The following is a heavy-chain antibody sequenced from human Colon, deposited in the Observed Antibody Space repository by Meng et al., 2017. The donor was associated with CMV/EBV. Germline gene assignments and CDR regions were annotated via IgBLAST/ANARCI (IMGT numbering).Heavy chain of an antibody. V-gene: IGHV1-46*01. CDR2: INPTGGTT. J-gene: IGHJ4*02. Sequence: CKASGYTFSSYHMHWVRQAPGQGLEWMGIINPTGGTTPYAPRFQGRVTLTRDTSTITVYMELRSLRSEDTAVYYCARAPGQMTPFEYWGQGSLVTVSS. CDR3: ARAPGQMTPFEY. CDR1: GYTFSSYH.